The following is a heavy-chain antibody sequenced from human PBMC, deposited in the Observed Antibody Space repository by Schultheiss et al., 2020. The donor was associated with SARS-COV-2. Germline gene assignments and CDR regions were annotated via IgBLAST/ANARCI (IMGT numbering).Heavy chain of an antibody. V-gene: IGHV4-39*02. Sequence: SETLSLTCTVSGGSISSSSYYWGWIRQPPGKGLEWIGSIYYSGSTYYNPSLKSRVTISVDTSKNQFSLKLSSVTAADTAVYYCARDKDIVVVPAAIPLDYWGQGTLVTVSS. D-gene: IGHD2-2*02. J-gene: IGHJ4*02. CDR3: ARDKDIVVVPAAIPLDY. CDR2: IYYSGST. CDR1: GGSISSSSYY.